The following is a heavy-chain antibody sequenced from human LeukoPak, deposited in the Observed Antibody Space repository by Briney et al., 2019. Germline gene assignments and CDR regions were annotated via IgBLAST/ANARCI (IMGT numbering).Heavy chain of an antibody. CDR2: INHSGST. J-gene: IGHJ4*02. V-gene: IGHV4-34*01. Sequence: SETLSLTCAVYGGSFSGYYWSWIRQPPGKGLEWIGEINHSGSTNYNPSLKSRVTISVDTSKNQFSLKLSSVTAADTAVYCCARGNRDIVVVPAANHFDYWGQGTLVTVSS. CDR3: ARGNRDIVVVPAANHFDY. D-gene: IGHD2-2*01. CDR1: GGSFSGYY.